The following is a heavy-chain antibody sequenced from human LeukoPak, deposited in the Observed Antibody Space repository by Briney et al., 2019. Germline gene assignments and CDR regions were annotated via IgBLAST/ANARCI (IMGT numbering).Heavy chain of an antibody. CDR2: IYYSGST. CDR1: GGSISSYY. D-gene: IGHD1-1*01. Sequence: SETLSLTCTVSGGSISSYYWSWIRQPPGKGPEWIGYIYYSGSTNYNPSLKSRVTISVDTSKNQFSLKLSSVTAADTAVYYCATSTGFDAFDIWGQGTMVTVSS. CDR3: ATSTGFDAFDI. V-gene: IGHV4-59*08. J-gene: IGHJ3*02.